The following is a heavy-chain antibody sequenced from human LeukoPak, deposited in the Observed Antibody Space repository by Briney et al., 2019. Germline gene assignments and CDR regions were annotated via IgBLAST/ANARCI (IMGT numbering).Heavy chain of an antibody. CDR1: GGSFSGYY. CDR2: INNSGST. Sequence: SETLSLTCAVYGGSFSGYYWRWIRQPPGKGREWDGEINNSGSTNYTPSLKSPLTISVDPSNNQFSLKLSSVTAADTAVYYCARENVRGVIFSSDYGGQGTLVTVS. J-gene: IGHJ4*02. V-gene: IGHV4-34*01. D-gene: IGHD3-10*02. CDR3: ARENVRGVIFSSDY.